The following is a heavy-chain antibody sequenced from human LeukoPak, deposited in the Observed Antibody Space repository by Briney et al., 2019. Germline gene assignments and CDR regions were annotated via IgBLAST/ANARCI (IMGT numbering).Heavy chain of an antibody. V-gene: IGHV6-1*01. J-gene: IGHJ1*01. Sequence: SQTLSLTCAISGDSVSSNSATWNWIRQPPSRGLEWLGRIYYRSKWYKYYAVSVKGRITINPDTSKNQFSLQLNSVTPEDTAVYYCARGPSYFQHWGQGTLVTVSS. CDR1: GDSVSSNSAT. CDR3: ARGPSYFQH. CDR2: IYYRSKWYK.